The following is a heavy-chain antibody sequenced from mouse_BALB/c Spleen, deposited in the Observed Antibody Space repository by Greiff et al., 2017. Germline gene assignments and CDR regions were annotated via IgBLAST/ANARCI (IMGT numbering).Heavy chain of an antibody. CDR2: IDPSDSYT. D-gene: IGHD1-2*01. Sequence: QVQLQQPGAELVKPGASVKLSCRASGYTFTSYWMHWVKQRPGQGLEWIGEIDPSDSYTNYNQKFKGKATLTVDKSSSTAYMQLSSLTSEDSAVYYCARGGGWFDYWGQGTTLTVSS. J-gene: IGHJ2*01. V-gene: IGHV1-69*02. CDR1: GYTFTSYW. CDR3: ARGGGWFDY.